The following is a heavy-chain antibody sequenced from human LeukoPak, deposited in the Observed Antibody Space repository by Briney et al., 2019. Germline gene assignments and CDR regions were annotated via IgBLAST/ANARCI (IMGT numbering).Heavy chain of an antibody. J-gene: IGHJ6*03. CDR3: ARELAIAVAWYYYYMDV. D-gene: IGHD6-19*01. Sequence: PGGSLRLSCAASGFSVTTYAMGWVRQAPGKGLEWVSVISDRGDSTHYADSVKGRFTISRDNSKNTLYLQMNSLRAEDTAVYYCARELAIAVAWYYYYMDVWGKGTTVTVSS. CDR1: GFSVTTYA. V-gene: IGHV3-23*01. CDR2: ISDRGDST.